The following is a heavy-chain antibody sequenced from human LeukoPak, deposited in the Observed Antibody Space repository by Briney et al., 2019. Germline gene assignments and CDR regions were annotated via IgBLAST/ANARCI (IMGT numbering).Heavy chain of an antibody. J-gene: IGHJ6*03. D-gene: IGHD3-3*01. CDR2: IYYSGST. CDR1: GGSISSYY. Sequence: SETLSLTCTVSGGSISSYYWSWIRQPPGKGLEWIGYIYYSGSTNYNPSLKSRVTISVDKSKNQFSLKLSSGTAADTAVYYCARARSITIFGVVIPRGDYMDVWGKGTTVTVSS. CDR3: ARARSITIFGVVIPRGDYMDV. V-gene: IGHV4-59*01.